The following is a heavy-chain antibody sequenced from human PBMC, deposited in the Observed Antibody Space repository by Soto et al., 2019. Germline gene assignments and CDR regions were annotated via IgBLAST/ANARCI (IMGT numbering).Heavy chain of an antibody. V-gene: IGHV3-23*01. CDR2: ISGSGGST. CDR3: AKNPEIAVAGRVGAFDI. D-gene: IGHD6-19*01. Sequence: EVQLLESGGGLVQPGGSLRLSCAASGFTFSSYAMSWVRQAPGKGLEWVSAISGSGGSTYYADSVKGRFTISRDNSKNTLNLQMNSLRAEDTAVYYCAKNPEIAVAGRVGAFDIWGQGTMVTVSS. J-gene: IGHJ3*02. CDR1: GFTFSSYA.